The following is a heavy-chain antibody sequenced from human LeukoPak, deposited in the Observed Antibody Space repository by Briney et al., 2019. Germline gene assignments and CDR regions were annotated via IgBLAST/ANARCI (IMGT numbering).Heavy chain of an antibody. V-gene: IGHV1-69*05. D-gene: IGHD2-15*01. CDR3: ARGVVVVVAASYYYYYGMDV. J-gene: IGHJ6*02. Sequence: SVKVSCKASGYTFISYAISWVRQAPGQGLEWMGGIIPIFGTANYAQKFQGRVTITTDESTSTAYMELSSLRSEDTAVYYCARGVVVVVAASYYYYYGMDVWGQGTTVTVSS. CDR2: IIPIFGTA. CDR1: GYTFISYA.